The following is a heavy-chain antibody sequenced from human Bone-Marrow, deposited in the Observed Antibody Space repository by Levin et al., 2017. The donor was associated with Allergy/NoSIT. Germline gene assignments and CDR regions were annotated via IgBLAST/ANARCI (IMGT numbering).Heavy chain of an antibody. CDR2: IIPIFGTA. J-gene: IGHJ3*02. V-gene: IGHV1-69*06. Sequence: SVKVSCKASGGTFSSYAISWVRQAPGQGLEWMGGIIPIFGTANYAQKFQGRVTITADKSTSTAYMELSSLRSEDTAVYYCARAVAALDAFDSWGQGTMVTVSS. CDR1: GGTFSSYA. CDR3: ARAVAALDAFDS. D-gene: IGHD6-13*01.